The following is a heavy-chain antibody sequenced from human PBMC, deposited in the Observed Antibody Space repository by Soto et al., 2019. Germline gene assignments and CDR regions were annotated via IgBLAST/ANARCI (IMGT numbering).Heavy chain of an antibody. V-gene: IGHV3-74*01. J-gene: IGHJ3*02. CDR1: GFTFSNYW. Sequence: EVQLVDSGGGLVQPGGSLTLSCAASGFTFSNYWMHWVRQAPGKGLVWVSRINTDGSNTIYAGSVKGRFTVSRDNAKNTLYLQMDSLRDEDTAMYYCARDQGRNDAFDIWGQGTRVTVSS. CDR2: INTDGSNT. CDR3: ARDQGRNDAFDI.